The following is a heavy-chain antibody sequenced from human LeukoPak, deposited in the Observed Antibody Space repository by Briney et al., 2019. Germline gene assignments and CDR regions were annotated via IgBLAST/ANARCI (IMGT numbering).Heavy chain of an antibody. V-gene: IGHV3-7*01. CDR1: VFTFSTYW. J-gene: IGHJ4*02. D-gene: IGHD3-22*01. CDR3: AREKLDTRGYVDY. CDR2: IKQDGTDK. Sequence: GGSLRLSCAGSVFTFSTYWMSWVRQAPGKGLDWVANIKQDGTDKYYVDSVKGRFTISRDNAKNLLYLQMNSLRAEDTAVYYCAREKLDTRGYVDYWGQGTLVTVSS.